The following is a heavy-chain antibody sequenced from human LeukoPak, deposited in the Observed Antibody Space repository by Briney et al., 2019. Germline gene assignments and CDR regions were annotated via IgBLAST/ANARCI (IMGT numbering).Heavy chain of an antibody. CDR3: ARDGVDTAMVTVSAFDY. CDR1: GFTFSSYA. Sequence: PGGSLRLSCAASGFTFSSYAMSWVRQAPGKGLEWVSAISGSGGSTYYADSVKGRFTISRDNSKNTLYLQMNSLRAEDTAVYYCARDGVDTAMVTVSAFDYWGQGTLVTVSS. CDR2: ISGSGGST. D-gene: IGHD5-18*01. J-gene: IGHJ4*02. V-gene: IGHV3-23*01.